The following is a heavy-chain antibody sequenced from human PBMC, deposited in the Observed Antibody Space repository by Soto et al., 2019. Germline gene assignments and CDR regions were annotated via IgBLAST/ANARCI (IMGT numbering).Heavy chain of an antibody. CDR3: ARRRGYCSSTSCYGKGGVSLNYYYYYMDV. Sequence: QVQLQQWGAGLLKPSETLSLTCAVYGGSFSGYYWSWIRQPPGKGLEWLGEINHSGSTNYNPSLKSRVTISVDTSKNQFSLKLSSVTAADTAVYYCARRRGYCSSTSCYGKGGVSLNYYYYYMDVWGKGTTVTVSS. V-gene: IGHV4-34*01. D-gene: IGHD2-2*01. J-gene: IGHJ6*03. CDR1: GGSFSGYY. CDR2: INHSGST.